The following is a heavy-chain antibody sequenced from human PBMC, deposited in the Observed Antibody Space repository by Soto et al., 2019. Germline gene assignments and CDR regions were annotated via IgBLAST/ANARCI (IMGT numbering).Heavy chain of an antibody. D-gene: IGHD2-2*02. V-gene: IGHV1-69*01. Sequence: QVQLVQSVAEVNKPGSSVKVSCKASGGTFSSYAISWVRQAPGQGLEWMGGIIPIFGTANYAQKFQGRVTITADESTSTAYMELSSLRSEDTAVYYCARAEEWRGYCSSTSCYTAFDYWGQGTLVTVSS. CDR3: ARAEEWRGYCSSTSCYTAFDY. CDR1: GGTFSSYA. J-gene: IGHJ4*02. CDR2: IIPIFGTA.